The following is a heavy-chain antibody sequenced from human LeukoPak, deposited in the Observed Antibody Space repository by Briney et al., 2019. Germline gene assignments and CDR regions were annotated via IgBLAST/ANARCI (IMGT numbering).Heavy chain of an antibody. J-gene: IGHJ3*02. CDR2: IYYSGST. D-gene: IGHD6-19*01. CDR3: ARDGIAVAGPEVDDAFDI. V-gene: IGHV4-30-4*01. CDR1: GGSISSGDYY. Sequence: SETLSLTCTVSGGSISSGDYYWSWIRQPPGKGLEWIGYIYYSGSTYYNPSLKSRVTISADTSKNQFSLKLSSVTAADTAVYYCARDGIAVAGPEVDDAFDIWGQGTMVTVSS.